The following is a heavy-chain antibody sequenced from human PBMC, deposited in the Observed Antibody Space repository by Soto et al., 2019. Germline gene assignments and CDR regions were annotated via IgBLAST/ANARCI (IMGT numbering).Heavy chain of an antibody. CDR2: INPSGGST. Sequence: ASVKASSKACGYTITSNYMHWLQQATGQGLEWMGIINPSGGSTSYAQKFQGRVTMTRDTSTSTVYMELSSLRSEDTAVYYCARNDGGNSINWFAPWGKGTPVTVTS. J-gene: IGHJ5*02. V-gene: IGHV1-46*01. CDR3: ARNDGGNSINWFAP. D-gene: IGHD2-21*02. CDR1: GYTITSNY.